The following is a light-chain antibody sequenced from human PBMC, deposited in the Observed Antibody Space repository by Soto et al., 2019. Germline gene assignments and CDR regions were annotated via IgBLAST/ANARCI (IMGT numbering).Light chain of an antibody. Sequence: EIVMTQSPATLSVSPGERATLSCRASHSVSSRLAWYQQKPGQAPRLLIYGASTRATGLPARFSGSGSGTELTLTISSLQSEYFAVYYCQHYTNRPLSFGGGNKVEIK. V-gene: IGKV3-15*01. J-gene: IGKJ4*01. CDR1: HSVSSR. CDR2: GAS. CDR3: QHYTNRPLS.